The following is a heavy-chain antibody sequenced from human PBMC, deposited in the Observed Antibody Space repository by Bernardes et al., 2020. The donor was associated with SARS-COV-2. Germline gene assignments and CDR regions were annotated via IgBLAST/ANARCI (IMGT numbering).Heavy chain of an antibody. V-gene: IGHV4-34*01. D-gene: IGHD6-19*01. CDR3: ARGLIAVKGWFDP. J-gene: IGHJ5*02. CDR2: INHSGST. Sequence: WVSLRLTCAVYGGSFSGSYWSWIRQPPGKGLEWIGEINHSGSTNYNPSLKSRVTISVDTSKNQFSLKLSSVTAADTAVYYCARGLIAVKGWFDPWGQGTLVTGSA. CDR1: GGSFSGSY.